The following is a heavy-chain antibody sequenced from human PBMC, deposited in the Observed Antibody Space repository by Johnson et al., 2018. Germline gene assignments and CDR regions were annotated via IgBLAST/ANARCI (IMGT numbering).Heavy chain of an antibody. CDR1: GFTFRSYA. CDR2: ISYDGSNE. Sequence: QVQLVQSGGGVVQHGRSLRLSCAASGFTFRSYAMYWVRQAPGKGLEWVAVISYDGSNEYYADSVKGRFSISRDNSKNTLYLQMNSLRAEDTAVYYCARDGPTGIESAFAFDIWGQGTMVTVSS. J-gene: IGHJ3*02. D-gene: IGHD6-13*01. CDR3: ARDGPTGIESAFAFDI. V-gene: IGHV3-30-3*01.